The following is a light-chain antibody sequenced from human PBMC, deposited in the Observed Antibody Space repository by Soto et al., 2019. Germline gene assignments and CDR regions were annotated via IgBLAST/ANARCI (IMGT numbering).Light chain of an antibody. CDR3: SSYAGSNNYV. CDR1: SSGVGGYNY. CDR2: EVS. Sequence: QSALTQPTSESGSPGQSITISCTGTSSGVGGYNYVSWYQQHPGKAPKLMIYEVSKRPSGVPDRFSGSKSGYTASLTVSGLQAEDEADYYCSSYAGSNNYVFGTGTKVTVL. V-gene: IGLV2-8*01. J-gene: IGLJ1*01.